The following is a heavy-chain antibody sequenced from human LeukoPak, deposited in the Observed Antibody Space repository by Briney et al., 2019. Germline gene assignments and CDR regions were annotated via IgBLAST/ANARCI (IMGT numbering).Heavy chain of an antibody. Sequence: SETLSLTCTVSGGSISSSSYYWSWIRQPPGRGLEWIGYIYYSGSTNYNPSLKSRVTISVDTSKNQFSLKLSSVTAADTAVYYCARVYYSSSYDYWYFDLWGRGTLVTVSS. V-gene: IGHV4-61*01. CDR1: GGSISSSSYY. CDR2: IYYSGST. J-gene: IGHJ2*01. D-gene: IGHD6-13*01. CDR3: ARVYYSSSYDYWYFDL.